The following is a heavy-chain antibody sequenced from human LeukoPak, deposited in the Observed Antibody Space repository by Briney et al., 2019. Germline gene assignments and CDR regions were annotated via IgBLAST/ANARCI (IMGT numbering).Heavy chain of an antibody. CDR2: IYPGDSDT. V-gene: IGHV5-51*01. CDR1: GYSFTSYW. J-gene: IGHJ4*02. D-gene: IGHD3-3*01. Sequence: GESLKISCKGSGYSFTSYWIGWVRQMPGKGLEWMGIIYPGDSDTRYSPSLQGQVTISADKSISTAYLQWSSLKASDTAMYYCARQQTYYDFWSGYPLYSSSHPYYFDYWGQGTLVTVSS. CDR3: ARQQTYYDFWSGYPLYSSSHPYYFDY.